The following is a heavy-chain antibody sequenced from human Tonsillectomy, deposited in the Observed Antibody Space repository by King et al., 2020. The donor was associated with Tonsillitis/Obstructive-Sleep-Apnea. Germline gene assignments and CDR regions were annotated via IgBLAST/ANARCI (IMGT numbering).Heavy chain of an antibody. CDR1: SDSVPRHSAA. J-gene: IGHJ4*02. CDR3: SGGVDLTGEGFDF. V-gene: IGHV6-1*01. D-gene: IGHD7-27*01. Sequence: HLHPSVPFLVPPSHPISPTCSLSSDSVPRHSAACPCMRQSHSIVRYWPARIYYRSKWYSDYAESVKRRITINADTSKNQLSLQLNSVTPEDTAVYYCSGGVDLTGEGFDFWGRGTLVTVSS. CDR2: IYYRSKWYS.